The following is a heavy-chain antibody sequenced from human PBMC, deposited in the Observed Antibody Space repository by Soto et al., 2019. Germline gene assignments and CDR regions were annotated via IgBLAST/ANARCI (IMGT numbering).Heavy chain of an antibody. CDR1: GYTFTSYD. J-gene: IGHJ6*02. V-gene: IGHV1-8*01. CDR2: MNPNSGNT. Sequence: QVQLVQSGAEVKKPGVSVKVSCKASGYTFTSYDINWVRQATGQGLEWMGWMNPNSGNTGYAQKFQGRVTMTRNTSISTAYMELSSLRSEDTAVYYCAREPNYYDSSKDGMDVWGQGTTVTVSS. D-gene: IGHD3-22*01. CDR3: AREPNYYDSSKDGMDV.